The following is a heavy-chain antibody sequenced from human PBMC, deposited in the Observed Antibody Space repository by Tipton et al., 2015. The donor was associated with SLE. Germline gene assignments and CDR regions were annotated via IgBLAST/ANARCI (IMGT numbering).Heavy chain of an antibody. V-gene: IGHV3-53*04. J-gene: IGHJ3*02. CDR1: GFRVSSNY. D-gene: IGHD3-3*01. Sequence: QLVQSGGGLVQPGGSLRLSCAASGFRVSSNYMSWVRQAPGKGLEWVSVIYSGGSTYYADSVKGRFTISRDNSKNTLYLQMNSLRAEDTAVYYCARDQGRWRGFRAFDIWGQGTMVTVSS. CDR2: IYSGGST. CDR3: ARDQGRWRGFRAFDI.